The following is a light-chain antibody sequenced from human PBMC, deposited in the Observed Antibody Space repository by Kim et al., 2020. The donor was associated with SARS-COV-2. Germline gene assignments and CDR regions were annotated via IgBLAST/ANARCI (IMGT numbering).Light chain of an antibody. CDR1: IIGSRS. J-gene: IGLJ3*02. Sequence: VARGKTARISWGTNIIGSRSVRWYQKTPGQAPMVVIYYGGERPAGTPERFAGTNSRKTAILTITRVDAGDEADFCRQVWHASDHLVFGGGTKLTVL. CDR3: QVWHASDHLV. V-gene: IGLV3-21*04. CDR2: YGG.